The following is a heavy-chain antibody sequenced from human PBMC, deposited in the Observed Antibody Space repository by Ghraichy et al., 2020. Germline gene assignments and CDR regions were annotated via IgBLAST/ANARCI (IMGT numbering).Heavy chain of an antibody. J-gene: IGHJ5*02. Sequence: GGSLRLSCAASGFTFNTYWMSWVRQAPGKGLEWVANIKYDGSEKYYVDSVKGRFTISRDNAKNSLYLQMNNLRAEDTAVYYCARVGSGWYVHWFDPWGQGTLVTVSS. CDR2: IKYDGSEK. CDR3: ARVGSGWYVHWFDP. D-gene: IGHD6-19*01. V-gene: IGHV3-7*03. CDR1: GFTFNTYW.